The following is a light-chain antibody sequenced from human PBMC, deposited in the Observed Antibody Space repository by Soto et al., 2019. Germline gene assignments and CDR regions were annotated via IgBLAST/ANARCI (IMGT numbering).Light chain of an antibody. V-gene: IGKV3-20*01. CDR3: QQYGGSPRIT. J-gene: IGKJ5*01. Sequence: EIVLTQSPGTLSLSPGQRATLSCRASQSVSSSYLVWYQQKPGQAPRLLIYGVSSRATGIPDRFSGSGSGTDFTLTISRLEPEDFAVYYCQQYGGSPRITFGQGTRLEIK. CDR2: GVS. CDR1: QSVSSSY.